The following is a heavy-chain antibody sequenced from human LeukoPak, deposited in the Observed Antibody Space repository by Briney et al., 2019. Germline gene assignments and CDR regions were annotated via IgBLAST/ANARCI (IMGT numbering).Heavy chain of an antibody. J-gene: IGHJ4*02. D-gene: IGHD3-22*01. Sequence: PGGSLRLSCSASGFSFNNYGLHWVRQTPGKGLEYVSAISSDGATTYYADSVKGRFTISRENSRNTLYLQMSSLRPEDTALYYCVKDAKVDSSGYYLDPDDFEFWGQGTLITVSS. CDR1: GFSFNNYG. CDR2: ISSDGATT. CDR3: VKDAKVDSSGYYLDPDDFEF. V-gene: IGHV3-64D*06.